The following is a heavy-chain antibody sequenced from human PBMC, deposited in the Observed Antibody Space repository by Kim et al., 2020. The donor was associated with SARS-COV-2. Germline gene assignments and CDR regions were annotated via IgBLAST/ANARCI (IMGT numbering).Heavy chain of an antibody. Sequence: YIYYADSVEGRFTISRDNAKNSLYLRMNSLRAEDTAVYYCARDISECLDYWGQGTLVTVSS. CDR2: YI. J-gene: IGHJ4*02. CDR3: ARDISECLDY. V-gene: IGHV3-21*01. D-gene: IGHD3-3*02.